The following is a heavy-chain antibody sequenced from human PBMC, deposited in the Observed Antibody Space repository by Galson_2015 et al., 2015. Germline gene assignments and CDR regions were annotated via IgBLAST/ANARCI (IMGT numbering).Heavy chain of an antibody. CDR1: GYTFTGYY. CDR2: INPNSGGT. V-gene: IGHV1-2*06. D-gene: IGHD1-26*01. CDR3: ARDRAQWELLEAFDI. Sequence: SVKVSCKASGYTFTGYYMHWVRQAPGQGLEWMGRINPNSGGTNYAQKFQGRVTMTRDTSISTAYMELSRLRSDDTAVYYCARDRAQWELLEAFDIWGQGTMVTVSS. J-gene: IGHJ3*02.